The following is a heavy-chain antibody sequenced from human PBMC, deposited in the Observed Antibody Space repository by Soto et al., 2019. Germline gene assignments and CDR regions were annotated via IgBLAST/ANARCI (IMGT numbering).Heavy chain of an antibody. CDR3: GKETRSRAVTATRVNGMDV. CDR1: GFTFSDFG. D-gene: IGHD2-21*02. J-gene: IGHJ6*04. Sequence: QVQLVESGGGVVQPGRSLRLSCAPSGFTFSDFGMHWVRQAPGKGLEWVAAISHDGGNQYYGDSVKGRFSISTDHSNNRLYLQMNNRKVEDTAIYYCGKETRSRAVTATRVNGMDVWGKGTTVTASS. V-gene: IGHV3-30*13. CDR2: ISHDGGNQ.